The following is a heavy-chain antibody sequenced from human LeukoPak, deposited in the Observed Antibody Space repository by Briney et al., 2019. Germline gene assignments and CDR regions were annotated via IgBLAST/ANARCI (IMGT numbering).Heavy chain of an antibody. J-gene: IGHJ4*02. CDR1: GFSFSTYG. Sequence: GGSLRLSCAASGFSFSTYGMHWVRQAPGRGLEWVAIIWYDATYEYYADSVKGRFTISRDNSKNTLFLQMNSLRAEDTAVYYCARDFYDNSALYYFDYWGQGTLVTVSS. CDR3: ARDFYDNSALYYFDY. CDR2: IWYDATYE. V-gene: IGHV3-33*01. D-gene: IGHD3-22*01.